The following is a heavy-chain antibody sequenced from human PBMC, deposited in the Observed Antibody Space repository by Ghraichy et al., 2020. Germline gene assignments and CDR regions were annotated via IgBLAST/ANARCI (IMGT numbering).Heavy chain of an antibody. D-gene: IGHD3-16*01. CDR1: GFTFSSYW. CDR3: ARKKGWAYGMDV. CDR2: TATDGSST. J-gene: IGHJ6*02. Sequence: GGSLRLSCVVSGFTFSSYWMHWVRQAPGKGLMWISRTATDGSSTDYADSVKGRFTISKDNAKNTLYLEMNSLRVDDTGIYYCARKKGWAYGMDVWGQGTTVNVSS. V-gene: IGHV3-74*01.